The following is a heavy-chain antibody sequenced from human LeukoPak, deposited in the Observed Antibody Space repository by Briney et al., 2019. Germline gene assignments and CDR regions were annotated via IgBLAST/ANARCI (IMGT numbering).Heavy chain of an antibody. D-gene: IGHD1-26*01. CDR3: AKRISGAYYSLLDF. CDR2: IRNDGTSK. Sequence: PGGSLRLSCAASGFTFSTYGMHWVRQAPGKGLEWVAFIRNDGTSKYYADSAKGRFTVSRDNSKNTVYLQMNSPRPDDTAVYYCAKRISGAYYSLLDFWGQGTLVTVSS. CDR1: GFTFSTYG. V-gene: IGHV3-30*02. J-gene: IGHJ4*02.